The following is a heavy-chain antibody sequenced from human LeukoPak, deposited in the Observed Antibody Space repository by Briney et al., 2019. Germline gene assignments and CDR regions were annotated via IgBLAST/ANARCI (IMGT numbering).Heavy chain of an antibody. V-gene: IGHV4-39*07. CDR2: IYYSGST. CDR3: ARVQKRRTAMAYFDY. J-gene: IGHJ4*02. D-gene: IGHD5-18*01. CDR1: GGSISSSSYY. Sequence: MTSETLSLTCTVSGGSISSSSYYWGWIRQPPGKGLEWIGSIYYSGSTNYNPSLKSRVTISVDTSKNQFSLKLSSVTAADTAVYYCARVQKRRTAMAYFDYWGQGTLVTVSS.